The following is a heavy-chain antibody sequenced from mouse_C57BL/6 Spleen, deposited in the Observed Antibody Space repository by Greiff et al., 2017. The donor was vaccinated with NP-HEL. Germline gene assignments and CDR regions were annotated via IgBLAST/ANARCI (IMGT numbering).Heavy chain of an antibody. J-gene: IGHJ2*01. Sequence: EVNLVESGGGLVKPGGSLKLSCAASGFTFSDYGMHWVRQAPEKGLEWVAYISSGSSTIYYADTVKGRFTISRDNAKNTIFLQMTSLRSEDTAMYYCARRGGSSYKENCFDYWGQGTTLTVSS. D-gene: IGHD1-1*01. CDR2: ISSGSSTI. V-gene: IGHV5-17*01. CDR3: ARRGGSSYKENCFDY. CDR1: GFTFSDYG.